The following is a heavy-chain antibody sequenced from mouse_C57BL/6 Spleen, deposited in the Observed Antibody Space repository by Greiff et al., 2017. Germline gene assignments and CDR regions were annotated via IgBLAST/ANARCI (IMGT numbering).Heavy chain of an antibody. Sequence: VQLKESGPGLVKPSQSLSLTCSVTGYSITSGYYWNWIRQFPGNKLEWMGYISYDGSNNYNPSLKNRISITRDTSKNQFFLKLNSVTTEDTATYYCARGDVEDFDYWGQGTTLTVSS. CDR1: GYSITSGYY. D-gene: IGHD3-3*01. J-gene: IGHJ2*01. CDR2: ISYDGSN. CDR3: ARGDVEDFDY. V-gene: IGHV3-6*01.